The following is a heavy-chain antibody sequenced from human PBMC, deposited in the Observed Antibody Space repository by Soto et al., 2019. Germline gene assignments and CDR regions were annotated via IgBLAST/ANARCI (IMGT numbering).Heavy chain of an antibody. D-gene: IGHD2-15*01. CDR2: NNDNT. V-gene: IGHV1-18*01. CDR3: ARVIVVPAGMHEGVWFDP. Sequence: QVQMMQSGAEVKEPGASVKVSCKASGYVFTKYPIAWLRQAPGQGLEWMGNNDNTNYGKNFQGRLTLTTDTSTSTSYMELRDLRSDDTSVYYCARVIVVPAGMHEGVWFDPWGQGTPVTVSS. CDR1: GYVFTKYP. J-gene: IGHJ5*02.